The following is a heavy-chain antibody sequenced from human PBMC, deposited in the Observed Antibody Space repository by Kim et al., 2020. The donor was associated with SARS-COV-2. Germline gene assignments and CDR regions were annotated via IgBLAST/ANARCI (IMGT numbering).Heavy chain of an antibody. V-gene: IGHV3-23*01. D-gene: IGHD3-10*01. J-gene: IGHJ4*02. CDR3: AKPTSHYYGSGSYGY. Sequence: DSVKGRFTISRDNSKNTLYLQMNSLRAEDTAVYYCAKPTSHYYGSGSYGYWGQGTLVTVSS.